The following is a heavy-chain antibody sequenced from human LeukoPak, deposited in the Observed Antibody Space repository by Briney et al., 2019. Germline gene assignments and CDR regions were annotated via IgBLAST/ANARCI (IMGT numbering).Heavy chain of an antibody. Sequence: GGSMRLSWATAGFSFSDYSMTWVRQAPGEGLEWVSSITSSSSHIKYAYPVRGRFTTSRDNHKNPLFLQMTSLRDEDTELYYCARARLGYYDEYFVPWGQGTHVTVSS. CDR1: GFSFSDYS. CDR3: ARARLGYYDEYFVP. CDR2: ITSSSSHI. D-gene: IGHD3-16*01. J-gene: IGHJ5*02. V-gene: IGHV3-21*01.